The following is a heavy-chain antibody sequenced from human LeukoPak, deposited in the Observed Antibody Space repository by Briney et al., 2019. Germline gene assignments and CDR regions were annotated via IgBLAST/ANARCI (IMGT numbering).Heavy chain of an antibody. CDR1: GGSISSSSYY. CDR3: ATPLGYGDYPLDY. D-gene: IGHD4-17*01. Sequence: SETLSLTCTVSGGSISSSSYYWGWIRQPPGKGLEWTGSIYYSGSTYYNPSLKSRVTISVDTSKNQFSLKLSSVTAADTAVYYCATPLGYGDYPLDYWGQGTLVTVSS. V-gene: IGHV4-39*01. CDR2: IYYSGST. J-gene: IGHJ4*02.